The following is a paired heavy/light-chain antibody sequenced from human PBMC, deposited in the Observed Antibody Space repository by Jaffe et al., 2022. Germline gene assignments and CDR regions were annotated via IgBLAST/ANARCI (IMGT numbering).Heavy chain of an antibody. CDR2: ISWDGRAT. Sequence: EVQLVESGGIVVQPGGSLRLSCAASGFTFDDYTIHWVRQPPGKGLEWVSLISWDGRATYYADSVKGRFTISRDNSKNSLYLQMNSLRTEDTAFYYCAKGPHPRGRFSSDWYVRYYFDYWGQGTLVTVSS. CDR1: GFTFDDYT. D-gene: IGHD6-19*01. CDR3: AKGPHPRGRFSSDWYVRYYFDY. V-gene: IGHV3-43*01. J-gene: IGHJ4*02.
Light chain of an antibody. CDR1: QSISTN. J-gene: IGKJ1*01. CDR2: DAS. V-gene: IGKV3-15*01. Sequence: EMVMTQSPATLSVSPGERATLSCRASQSISTNLAWYQQKPGQAPRLLMFDASTRATGIPARFSGSGSGTEFTLTITSLQSEDFALYYCQQYNNWGGTFGQGTKVEIK. CDR3: QQYNNWGGT.